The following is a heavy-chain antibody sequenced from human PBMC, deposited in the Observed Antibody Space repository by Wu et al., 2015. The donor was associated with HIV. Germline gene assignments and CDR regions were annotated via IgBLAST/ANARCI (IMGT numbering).Heavy chain of an antibody. V-gene: IGHV4-34*01. Sequence: QVQLQQWGAGLLKPSETLSLTCAVYGGSFSGYYWSWIRQPPGKGLEWIGYIYYSGITYFNPSLSSRVSMTVDTSKNQFSLKLTSMTGADTAVYFCARAATVTTGFDFWGQGKLVAVSS. CDR2: IYYSGIT. J-gene: IGHJ4*02. CDR3: ARAATVTTGFDF. D-gene: IGHD4-17*01. CDR1: GGSFSGYY.